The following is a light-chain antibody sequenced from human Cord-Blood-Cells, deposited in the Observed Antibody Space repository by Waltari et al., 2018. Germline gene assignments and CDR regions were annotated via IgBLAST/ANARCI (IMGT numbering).Light chain of an antibody. Sequence: QSALTQPASVSGSPGQSITISCTGTSSDVGVYNYVSWYQPHPGKAPKLMIYDVSNRPSGVSNRFSGSKAGNTASLTISGLQGEDEADYYRSSYTSSSTLVVFGTGTKVTVL. V-gene: IGLV2-14*03. CDR3: SSYTSSSTLVV. CDR1: SSDVGVYNY. CDR2: DVS. J-gene: IGLJ1*01.